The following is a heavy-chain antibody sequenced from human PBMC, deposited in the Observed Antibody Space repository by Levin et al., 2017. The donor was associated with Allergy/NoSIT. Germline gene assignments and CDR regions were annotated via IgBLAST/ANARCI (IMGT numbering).Heavy chain of an antibody. CDR2: INHNGGGT. CDR1: GYTFTGYY. CDR3: ARDKAAMVRGVTSDVLDF. Sequence: GASVKVSCKASGYTFTGYYMHWVRQAPGQGLEWMGWINHNGGGTNYAQKFQDRVTMTRDTSINTAYMELSRLRSDDTAVYYCARDKAAMVRGVTSDVLDFWGQGTLVTVSS. V-gene: IGHV1-2*02. J-gene: IGHJ4*02. D-gene: IGHD3-10*01.